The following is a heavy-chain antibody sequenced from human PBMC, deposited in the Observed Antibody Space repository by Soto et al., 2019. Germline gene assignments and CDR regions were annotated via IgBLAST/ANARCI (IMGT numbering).Heavy chain of an antibody. J-gene: IGHJ4*02. CDR3: ARVYCSSTSCYLGFDY. CDR2: INAGNGNT. CDR1: GYTFTSYA. D-gene: IGHD2-2*01. V-gene: IGHV1-3*01. Sequence: QVQLVQSGAEVKKPGASVKVSCKASGYTFTSYAMHWVRQAPGQRLEWMGWINAGNGNTKYSQKFQGRVTITRDTAASTAYMELSRLRSEDTAVYYCARVYCSSTSCYLGFDYWGQGTLVTVSS.